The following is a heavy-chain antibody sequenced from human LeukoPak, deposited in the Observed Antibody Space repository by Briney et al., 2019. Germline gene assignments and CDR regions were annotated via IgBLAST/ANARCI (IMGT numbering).Heavy chain of an antibody. CDR1: GYSISSDSY. CDR2: IYHSGTT. CDR3: ARLLSRRDGYNHGMDV. D-gene: IGHD5-24*01. V-gene: IGHV4-38-2*02. Sequence: SETLSLTCTVSGYSISSDSYWGWIRQPPGKGLEWIGNIYHSGTTYYNPSLKSRVTISVDTSKNQFSLKLSSVTAADTAVYYCARLLSRRDGYNHGMDVWGQGTTVTVSS. J-gene: IGHJ6*02.